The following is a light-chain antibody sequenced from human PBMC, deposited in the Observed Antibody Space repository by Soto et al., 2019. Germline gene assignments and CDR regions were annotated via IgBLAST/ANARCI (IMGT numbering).Light chain of an antibody. Sequence: EIVMTQSPATLSVSPGEMATLSFRASQSVSSNLAWYQQKPGQAPRLLIHGASNTALGIPARFSGSGSGTEFTLTISSLQSEDFAVYYCQQCDSWPLTFGGGTKVDIK. CDR2: GAS. CDR3: QQCDSWPLT. V-gene: IGKV3-15*01. J-gene: IGKJ4*01. CDR1: QSVSSN.